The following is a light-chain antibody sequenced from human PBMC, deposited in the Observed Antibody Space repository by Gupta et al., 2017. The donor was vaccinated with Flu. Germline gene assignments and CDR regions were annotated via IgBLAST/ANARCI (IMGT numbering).Light chain of an antibody. CDR2: GAS. J-gene: IGKJ1*01. CDR1: QSVSSNY. V-gene: IGKV3-20*01. CDR3: QQYGSSPRT. Sequence: EIVLTQSPGTLSLSPGQRATLSCRASQSVSSNYLAWYQQKPGQAPRLLIYGASSRATGIPDRFSGSGSGTDFTLTISRLETEDFALYYCQQYGSSPRTFGQGTKVEIK.